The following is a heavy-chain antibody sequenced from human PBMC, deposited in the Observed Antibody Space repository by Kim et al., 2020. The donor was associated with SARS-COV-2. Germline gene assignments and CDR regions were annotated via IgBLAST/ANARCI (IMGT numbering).Heavy chain of an antibody. J-gene: IGHJ3*02. D-gene: IGHD2-2*02. V-gene: IGHV4-31*03. Sequence: SETLSLTCTVSGGSINNGNFYWSWVRQHPEKGLEWIGYIYYNGHTYYSPSLESRSVISIDTSKNQFSLNLNSVTAADTAVYYCAREVNVPVDTDAFDIWGQGAMVTVSS. CDR2: IYYNGHT. CDR3: AREVNVPVDTDAFDI. CDR1: GGSINNGNFY.